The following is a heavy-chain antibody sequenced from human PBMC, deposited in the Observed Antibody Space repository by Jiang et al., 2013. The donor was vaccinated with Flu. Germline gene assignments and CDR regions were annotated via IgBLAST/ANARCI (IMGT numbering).Heavy chain of an antibody. D-gene: IGHD4-23*01. CDR2: ISAYNGNT. V-gene: IGHV1-18*01. Sequence: GYTFTSYGISWVRQAPGQGLEWMGWISAYNGNTNYAQKLQGRVTMTTDTSTSTAYMXLRSLRSDDTAVYYXARADRTVVGMDVWGKGTTVTVSS. CDR1: GYTFTSYG. J-gene: IGHJ6*04. CDR3: ARADRTVVGMDV.